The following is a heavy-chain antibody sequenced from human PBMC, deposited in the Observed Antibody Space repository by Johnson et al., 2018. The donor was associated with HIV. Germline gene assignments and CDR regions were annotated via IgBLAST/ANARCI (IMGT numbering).Heavy chain of an antibody. Sequence: VQLVESGGGVVQPGRSLRLSCAASGFIFSDYGMHWVRQAPGKGLVWVSCVNSDNIAYADSVRGRFTIARDNAKNSLYLQMNSLRAEDTAFYYCARFGRGGSHAFDIWGQGTMVTVSS. J-gene: IGHJ3*02. D-gene: IGHD5-24*01. V-gene: IGHV3-9*01. CDR3: ARFGRGGSHAFDI. CDR1: GFIFSDYG. CDR2: VNSDNI.